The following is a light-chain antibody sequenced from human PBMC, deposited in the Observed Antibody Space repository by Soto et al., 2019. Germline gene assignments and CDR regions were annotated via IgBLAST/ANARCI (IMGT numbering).Light chain of an antibody. CDR3: QQTDTLPST. CDR2: LGS. J-gene: IGKJ5*01. Sequence: DIVMIQSPLSLPVTPGEPASISRRSSQSLLHGNGDNYLDWYLQKPGQSPQLLIYLGSNRASGVPDRFSGSGSGTDFTLTITSLQPEDIGTYYCQQTDTLPSTFGQGTRLEIK. CDR1: QSLLHGNGDNY. V-gene: IGKV2-28*01.